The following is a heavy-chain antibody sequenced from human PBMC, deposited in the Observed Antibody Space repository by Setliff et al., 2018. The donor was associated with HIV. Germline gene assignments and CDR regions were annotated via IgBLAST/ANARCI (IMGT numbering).Heavy chain of an antibody. V-gene: IGHV1-18*01. CDR2: SHTYNGNV. J-gene: IGHJ4*02. Sequence: GASVKVSCKASGYTFTTSAISWVRQAPGQELQWMGWSHTYNGNVNYARKFRGRVTMTTDASTNTAFMELSNLRSDDTAIYYCAREFSWSAFYFDSWGKGTQVTVSS. CDR3: AREFSWSAFYFDS. D-gene: IGHD2-8*02. CDR1: GYTFTTSA.